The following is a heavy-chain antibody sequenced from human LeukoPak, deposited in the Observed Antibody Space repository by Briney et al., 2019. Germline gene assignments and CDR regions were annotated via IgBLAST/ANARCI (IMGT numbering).Heavy chain of an antibody. CDR1: GFTFSSYA. V-gene: IGHV3-23*01. CDR2: IGSSGGST. D-gene: IGHD1/OR15-1a*01. CDR3: ARRGTTAGFDY. Sequence: GGSLRLSCAASGFTFSSYAMTWVRQAPGKGLEWVSTIGSSGGSTYYADSVKGRFTISRDKSKNTLHLQMNSLRAEDTAVYYCARRGTTAGFDYWGQGTLVTVSS. J-gene: IGHJ4*02.